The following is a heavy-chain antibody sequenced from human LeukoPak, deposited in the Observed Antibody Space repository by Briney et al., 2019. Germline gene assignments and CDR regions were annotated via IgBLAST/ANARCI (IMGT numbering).Heavy chain of an antibody. CDR1: GFSFSTYS. CDR3: AGGSGTKFDY. Sequence: GGSLRLSCAASGFSFSTYSMNWVRQAPGKGLEWVSAISGSGGSTYYADSVKGRFTISRDNSKNTLYLQMNSLRAEDTGVYYCAGGSGTKFDYWGQGTLVTVSS. J-gene: IGHJ4*02. V-gene: IGHV3-23*01. CDR2: ISGSGGST. D-gene: IGHD3-10*01.